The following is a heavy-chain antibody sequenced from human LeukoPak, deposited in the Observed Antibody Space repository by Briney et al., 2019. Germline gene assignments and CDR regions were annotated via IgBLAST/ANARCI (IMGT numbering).Heavy chain of an antibody. V-gene: IGHV7-4-1*02. J-gene: IGHJ4*02. CDR2: INTNTGNP. CDR3: ARDYLIAAASTPFHY. D-gene: IGHD6-13*01. Sequence: ASVKVSCKASGYTFTSYAMNWVRQASGQGLEWMGWINTNTGNPTYAQGFTGRFVFSLDTSVSTAYLQISSLKAEDTAVYYCARDYLIAAASTPFHYWGQGTLVTVSS. CDR1: GYTFTSYA.